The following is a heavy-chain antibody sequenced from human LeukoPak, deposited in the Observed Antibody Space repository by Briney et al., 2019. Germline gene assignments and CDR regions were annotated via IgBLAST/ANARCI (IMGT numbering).Heavy chain of an antibody. V-gene: IGHV4-39*01. CDR2: IYYSGST. J-gene: IGHJ5*02. CDR3: ARGEYYDSSGYPSPYNWFDP. Sequence: PSETLSLTCTVSGGSISSSSYYWGWIRQPPGKGLEWIVSIYYSGSTYYNPSLKSRVTISVDTSKNQFSLKLSSVTAADTAVYYCARGEYYDSSGYPSPYNWFDPWGQGTLVTVSS. CDR1: GGSISSSSYY. D-gene: IGHD3-22*01.